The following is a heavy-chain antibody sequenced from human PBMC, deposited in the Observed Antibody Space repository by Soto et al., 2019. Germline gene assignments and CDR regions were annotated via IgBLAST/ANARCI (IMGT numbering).Heavy chain of an antibody. CDR1: GVTFSSYS. CDR2: ISSSSSYI. V-gene: IGHV3-21*01. D-gene: IGHD2-15*01. CDR3: ARGRYCSGGSCYRHLDY. Sequence: GGSLRLSCAASGVTFSSYSMHWVRRAPGKGLEWVSSISSSSSYIYYADSVKGRFTISRDNAKNSLYLQMNSLRAEDTAVYYCARGRYCSGGSCYRHLDYWGQGTLVTVSS. J-gene: IGHJ4*02.